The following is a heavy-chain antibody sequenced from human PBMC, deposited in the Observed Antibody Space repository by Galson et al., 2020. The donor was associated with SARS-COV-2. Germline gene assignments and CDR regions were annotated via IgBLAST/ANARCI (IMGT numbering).Heavy chain of an antibody. V-gene: IGHV4-61*02. D-gene: IGHD3-22*01. J-gene: IGHJ3*02. Sequence: SETLSLTCTVSGGSISSGSYYWSWIRQPAGKGLEWIGRIYTSGSTNYNPSLKSRVTISVDTSKNQFSLKLSSVTAADTAVYYCAREPYYYDSSGYYFVLQDAFDIWGQGTMVTVSS. CDR1: GGSISSGSYY. CDR2: IYTSGST. CDR3: AREPYYYDSSGYYFVLQDAFDI.